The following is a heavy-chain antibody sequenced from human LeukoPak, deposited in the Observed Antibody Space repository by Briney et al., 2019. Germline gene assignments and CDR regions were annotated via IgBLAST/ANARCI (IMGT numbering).Heavy chain of an antibody. CDR1: CRSISSSSYY. Sequence: SETLSLTCTVSCRSISSSSYYWGWIRQPPGKGLEWIGSIYYRGSTYYNPSLKGRVTISVDTSKNQFSLKLSSVTAADKAVYYCARDTAVAGPYYYYYYMDVWGKGTTVTISS. CDR2: IYYRGST. J-gene: IGHJ6*03. CDR3: ARDTAVAGPYYYYYYMDV. V-gene: IGHV4-39*07. D-gene: IGHD6-19*01.